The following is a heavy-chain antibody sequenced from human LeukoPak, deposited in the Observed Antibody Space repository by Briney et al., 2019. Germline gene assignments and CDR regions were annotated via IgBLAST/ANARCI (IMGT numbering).Heavy chain of an antibody. CDR1: GFTFSSYS. V-gene: IGHV3-21*01. J-gene: IGHJ5*02. D-gene: IGHD3-3*01. Sequence: GGFLRLSSVASGFTFSSYSMNWVRQAPGKGLEWVSSISCSSSYIYYADSVKGRYPISRDNAQNSLYLQMNSLRAEDTAVYYCARDWPRPYDFWSGSNSFDPWGQGTLVTVSS. CDR2: ISCSSSYI. CDR3: ARDWPRPYDFWSGSNSFDP.